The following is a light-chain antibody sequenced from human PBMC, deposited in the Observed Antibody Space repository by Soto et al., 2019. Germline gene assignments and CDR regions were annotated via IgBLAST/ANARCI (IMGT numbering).Light chain of an antibody. CDR1: QSLVHSDGIAY. Sequence: DVVMTQSALSLPVTLGEPASISCRSSQSLVHSDGIAYFSWFQQRPGRSPRRXIYKVSNRDSGVPARFSGSGSGTDFALKISRVEAEDVGVYYCMQGTHWPITFGQGTRLEIK. CDR2: KVS. J-gene: IGKJ5*01. CDR3: MQGTHWPIT. V-gene: IGKV2-30*02.